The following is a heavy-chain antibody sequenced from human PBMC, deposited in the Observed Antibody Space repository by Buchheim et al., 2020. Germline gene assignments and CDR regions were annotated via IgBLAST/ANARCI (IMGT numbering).Heavy chain of an antibody. CDR1: GFTFSSYW. CDR3: ARTIPSYYDFWSGYYEPPGFDY. CDR2: INSDGSST. J-gene: IGHJ4*02. Sequence: EVQLVESGGGLVQPGGSLRLSCAASGFTFSSYWMHWVRQAPGKGLVWVSRINSDGSSTSYADSVKGRFTISRDNAKNTLYLQMNSLRAEDTAVYYCARTIPSYYDFWSGYYEPPGFDYWGQGTL. V-gene: IGHV3-74*01. D-gene: IGHD3-3*01.